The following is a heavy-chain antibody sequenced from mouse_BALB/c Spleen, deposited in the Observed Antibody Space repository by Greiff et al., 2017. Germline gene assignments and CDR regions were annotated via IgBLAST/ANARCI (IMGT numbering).Heavy chain of an antibody. J-gene: IGHJ4*01. Sequence: EVKLMESGAELVKPGASVKLSCTASGFNIKDTYMHWVKQRPEQGLEWIGRIDPANGNTKYDPKFQGKATITADTSSNTAYLQLSSLTSEDTAVYYCASNPLMDYWGQGTSVTVSS. CDR1: GFNIKDTY. CDR3: ASNPLMDY. D-gene: IGHD4-1*01. V-gene: IGHV14-3*02. CDR2: IDPANGNT.